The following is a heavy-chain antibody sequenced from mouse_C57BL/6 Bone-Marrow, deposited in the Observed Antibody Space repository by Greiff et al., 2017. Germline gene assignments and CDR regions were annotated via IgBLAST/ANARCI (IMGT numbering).Heavy chain of an antibody. J-gene: IGHJ3*01. CDR1: GYTFTSYW. Sequence: QVQLQQPGAELVKPGASVKLSCKASGYTFTSYWMHWVKQRPGQGLEWIGMIHPNSGSTNYNEKFKSKATLTVDKCSSTAYMQLSSLTSEDSAVYYCARGGYYYGSSPFAYWGQGTLVTVSA. CDR3: ARGGYYYGSSPFAY. V-gene: IGHV1-64*01. CDR2: IHPNSGST. D-gene: IGHD1-1*01.